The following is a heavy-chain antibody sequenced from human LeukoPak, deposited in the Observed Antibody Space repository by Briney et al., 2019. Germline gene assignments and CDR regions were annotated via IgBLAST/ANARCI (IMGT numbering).Heavy chain of an antibody. D-gene: IGHD2-8*02. CDR1: GFTFSDYA. Sequence: GGSLRLSCAASGFTFSDYAMSWVRQAPGKGLEWVSIISGGSGSTYYADSVKGRFTISRDNSKNTLYAEMNSLRAEDTAVYYCAKMLVGAPRVFEYWGQGTLVTVSS. V-gene: IGHV3-23*01. J-gene: IGHJ4*02. CDR2: ISGGSGST. CDR3: AKMLVGAPRVFEY.